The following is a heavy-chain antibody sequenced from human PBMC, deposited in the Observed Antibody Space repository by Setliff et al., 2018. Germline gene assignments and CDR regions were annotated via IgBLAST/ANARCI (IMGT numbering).Heavy chain of an antibody. D-gene: IGHD3-3*01. V-gene: IGHV1-18*01. CDR2: ISGYSGDT. J-gene: IGHJ4*02. Sequence: ASVKVSCKASGYTFTSYSITWVRQAPGRGLEWLGWISGYSGDTSYAQKFQDGVTLTTDTSTSTAYMEMRSLTSDDTAVYYCARVTGVTTFGVIMKDFEFWGQGTLVTVSS. CDR3: ARVTGVTTFGVIMKDFEF. CDR1: GYTFTSYS.